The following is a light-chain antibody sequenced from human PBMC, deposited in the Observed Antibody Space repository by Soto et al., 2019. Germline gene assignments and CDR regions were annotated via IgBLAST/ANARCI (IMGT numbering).Light chain of an antibody. Sequence: EIVMTQSPATLSVSPGERVTLSCRASQSVSNNLAWYQQKPGQAPRLLIYGASTGATGLPARFTGRGSGTEFTLTISSLQSEDFAVYQCQQFNDWPLTFGGGTKVEIK. CDR3: QQFNDWPLT. J-gene: IGKJ4*01. V-gene: IGKV3-15*01. CDR1: QSVSNN. CDR2: GAS.